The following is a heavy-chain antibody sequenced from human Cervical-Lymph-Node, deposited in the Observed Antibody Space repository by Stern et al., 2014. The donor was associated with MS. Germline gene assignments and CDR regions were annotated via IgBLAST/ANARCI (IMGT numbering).Heavy chain of an antibody. CDR2: FDPEEGEK. CDR3: ATDRDDFRSGYSAPTKGYGLDV. D-gene: IGHD3-3*01. V-gene: IGHV1-24*01. J-gene: IGHJ6*02. CDR1: GYTLTELS. Sequence: VQLVESGAEVKKPGASVKVSCKVSGYTLTELSMHWVRQAPGKGLEWMGGFDPEEGEKIYAQKFQGRVTMTEDTSTDTAYMELSSLRSEDTAVYYCATDRDDFRSGYSAPTKGYGLDVWGQGTTVTVTS.